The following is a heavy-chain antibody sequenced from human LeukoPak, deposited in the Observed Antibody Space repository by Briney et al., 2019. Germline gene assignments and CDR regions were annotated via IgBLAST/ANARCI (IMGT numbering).Heavy chain of an antibody. CDR2: IYTSGST. Sequence: SETLSLTCTVSGGSISSGSYYWSWIRQPAGKGLEWIGRIYTSGSTNYNPSLKSRVTISVDTSKNQFSLKLSSVTAADTAVYYCARDRPSDIVVVPAAMDIWGQGTMVTVFS. CDR1: GGSISSGSYY. D-gene: IGHD2-2*01. J-gene: IGHJ3*02. CDR3: ARDRPSDIVVVPAAMDI. V-gene: IGHV4-61*02.